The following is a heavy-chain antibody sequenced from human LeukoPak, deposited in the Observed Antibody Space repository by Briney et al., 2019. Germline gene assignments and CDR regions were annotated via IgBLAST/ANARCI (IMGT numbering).Heavy chain of an antibody. CDR2: IYYSGST. J-gene: IGHJ4*02. CDR3: ARADGYSYGRFDY. Sequence: SETLSLTCTVSGGSISGYYWSWIRQPPGKGLEWIGYIYYSGSTNYNPSLKSRVTISVDTSKNQFSLKLSSVTAADTAVYYCARADGYSYGRFDYWGPGTLVTVSS. V-gene: IGHV4-59*01. CDR1: GGSISGYY. D-gene: IGHD5-18*01.